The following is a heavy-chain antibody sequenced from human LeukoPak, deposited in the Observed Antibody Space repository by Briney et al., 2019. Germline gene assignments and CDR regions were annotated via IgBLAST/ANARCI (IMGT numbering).Heavy chain of an antibody. J-gene: IGHJ4*02. Sequence: GGSLRLSCAASGFTFSSYSMNWVRQAPGKGLEWVSYISGSSSAIYYADSVKGRFTISRDNAKNSLYLQMNSLRAEDTAVYHCARGYSYDTDGFKYWGQGTLVTVSS. CDR1: GFTFSSYS. D-gene: IGHD5-18*01. CDR3: ARGYSYDTDGFKY. V-gene: IGHV3-48*04. CDR2: ISGSSSAI.